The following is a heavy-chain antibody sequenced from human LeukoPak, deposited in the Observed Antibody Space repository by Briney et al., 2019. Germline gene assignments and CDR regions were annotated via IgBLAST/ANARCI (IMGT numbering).Heavy chain of an antibody. CDR2: IYNGGSI. D-gene: IGHD4-23*01. J-gene: IGHJ4*02. V-gene: IGHV3-66*01. Sequence: GGSLRLSCAASGFTVSSNYMNWVRQAPGKGLEWVSVIYNGGSIYYADSVKGRFTISRDNSKNTLYLQMNSLRAEDTAVYYCARERPTTVVTHRWYYFDYWGQGTLVTVSS. CDR3: ARERPTTVVTHRWYYFDY. CDR1: GFTVSSNY.